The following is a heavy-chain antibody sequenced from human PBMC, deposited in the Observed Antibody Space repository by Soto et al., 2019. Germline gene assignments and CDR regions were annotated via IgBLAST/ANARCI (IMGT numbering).Heavy chain of an antibody. CDR2: VVPRGTT. Sequence: QVQLQESGPGLVKPSGTLSLTCAVSGASISANNWWSWVRQPPGKGLEWIGEVVPRGTTNHNPSLRSRVTISMDKSKNQISLTLSSVTAADSAVYYCARHIGVTGTRGFDYWGQGTLVTVSS. D-gene: IGHD6-19*01. CDR3: ARHIGVTGTRGFDY. V-gene: IGHV4-4*02. J-gene: IGHJ4*02. CDR1: GASISANNW.